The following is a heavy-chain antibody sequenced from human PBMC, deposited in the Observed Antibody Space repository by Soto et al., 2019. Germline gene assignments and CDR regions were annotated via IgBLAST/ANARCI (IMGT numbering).Heavy chain of an antibody. J-gene: IGHJ4*02. CDR3: ARGGYSYARAFDS. CDR1: GGSISSGGYY. CDR2: IYYSGRT. Sequence: QVQLQESGPGLVKPSQTLSLTCTVSGGSISSGGYYWNWIRQHPGKGLERIGYIYYSGRTYYNPSLKSRVTMAVDTSRNQFFLKLSSVTAADTAVYYCARGGYSYARAFDSWGLGTLVTVSS. D-gene: IGHD3-22*01. V-gene: IGHV4-31*03.